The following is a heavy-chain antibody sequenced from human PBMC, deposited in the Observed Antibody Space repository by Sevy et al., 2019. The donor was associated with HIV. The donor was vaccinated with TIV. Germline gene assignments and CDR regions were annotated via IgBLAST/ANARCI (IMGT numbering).Heavy chain of an antibody. D-gene: IGHD3-10*01. Sequence: ASVKLSCKVSGYTLTELSMHWVRQAPGKGLEWMGGFDPEDGETIYAQKFQGRVTMTEDTSTDTAYMELSSLRSEDTAVYYCATEAITMVRGVIITSPFDYWGQGTLVTVSS. CDR1: GYTLTELS. J-gene: IGHJ4*02. V-gene: IGHV1-24*01. CDR3: ATEAITMVRGVIITSPFDY. CDR2: FDPEDGET.